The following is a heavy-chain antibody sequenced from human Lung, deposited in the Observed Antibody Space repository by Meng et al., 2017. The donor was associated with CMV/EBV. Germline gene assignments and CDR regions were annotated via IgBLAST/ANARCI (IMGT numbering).Heavy chain of an antibody. D-gene: IGHD4/OR15-4a*01. Sequence: AXVXVSXXASGYTFTSYGISWVRQDPGQGLEWMGWNSAYNGNTNYAQKFQGRVTMTTDASTSTAYMELRSLRSDDTAMYFCARADYLLVHYYDYGMDVWGQGTXVTVSS. CDR2: NSAYNGNT. V-gene: IGHV1-18*01. CDR3: ARADYLLVHYYDYGMDV. J-gene: IGHJ6*02. CDR1: GYTFTSYG.